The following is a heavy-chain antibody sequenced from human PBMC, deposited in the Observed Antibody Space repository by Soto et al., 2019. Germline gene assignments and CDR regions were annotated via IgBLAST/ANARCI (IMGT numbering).Heavy chain of an antibody. Sequence: GGSLRLSCAASGFTFSDYYMSWIRQAPGKGLEWVSYISSSGSTIYYADSVKGRFTISRDNAKNSLYLQMNSLRAEDTAVYYCASCFGDYGSGSYGDNWFDPWGQGTLVTVSS. V-gene: IGHV3-11*01. CDR1: GFTFSDYY. D-gene: IGHD3-10*01. J-gene: IGHJ5*02. CDR2: ISSSGSTI. CDR3: ASCFGDYGSGSYGDNWFDP.